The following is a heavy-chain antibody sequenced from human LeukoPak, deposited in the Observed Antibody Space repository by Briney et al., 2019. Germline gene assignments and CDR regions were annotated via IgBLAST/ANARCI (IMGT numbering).Heavy chain of an antibody. CDR1: GGSISSGSYY. CDR2: IYTSGST. D-gene: IGHD4-23*01. V-gene: IGHV4-61*02. J-gene: IGHJ4*02. CDR3: ARFTVVTPRAFDY. Sequence: PSETLSLTCTVSGGSISSGSYYWSWIRQPAGKGLEWIGRIYTSGSTNYNPSLKSRVTISVDTSKNQFSLKLSSVTAADTAVYYCARFTVVTPRAFDYWGQGTLVTVSS.